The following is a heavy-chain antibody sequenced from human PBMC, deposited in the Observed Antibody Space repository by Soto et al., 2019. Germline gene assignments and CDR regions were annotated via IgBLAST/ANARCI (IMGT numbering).Heavy chain of an antibody. CDR3: ARSRDCSGGSCYFDD. Sequence: ASVKVSCKASGYTFTSYGISWVRQAPGQGLEWMGWISAYNGNTNYAQKLQGRVTMTTDTSTSTAYMELRSLRSDDTAVYYCARSRDCSGGSCYFDDWGQGTRVTVSS. J-gene: IGHJ4*02. CDR2: ISAYNGNT. V-gene: IGHV1-18*01. CDR1: GYTFTSYG. D-gene: IGHD2-15*01.